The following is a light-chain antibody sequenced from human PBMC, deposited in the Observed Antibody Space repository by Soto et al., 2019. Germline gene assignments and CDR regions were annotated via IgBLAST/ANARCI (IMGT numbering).Light chain of an antibody. CDR3: QQYENLPT. J-gene: IGKJ5*01. CDR1: QNINNY. CDR2: DAS. Sequence: IQMTQSPSPLSAILGERITLPCRASQNINNYLNWYQQKPGRAPKLLIYDASNLEAGVPSRFRGSGSGTDFTFTISRLQPEDIATYYCQQYENLPTFGQGTRLEIK. V-gene: IGKV1-33*01.